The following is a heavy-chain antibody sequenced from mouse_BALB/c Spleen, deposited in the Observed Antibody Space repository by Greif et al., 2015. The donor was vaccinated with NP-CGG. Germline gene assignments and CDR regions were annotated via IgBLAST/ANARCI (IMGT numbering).Heavy chain of an antibody. CDR1: GDSITSGY. CDR3: ARYGYYGSSYFDY. V-gene: IGHV3-8*02. D-gene: IGHD1-1*01. CDR2: ISYSGST. Sequence: EVKLVDSGPSLVKPSQTLSLTCSVTGDSITSGYWNWIRKFPGNKLEYMGYISYSGSTYYNPSLKSRISITRDTSKNXYYRQLNSVTTEDTATYYCARYGYYGSSYFDYWGQGTTLTVSS. J-gene: IGHJ2*01.